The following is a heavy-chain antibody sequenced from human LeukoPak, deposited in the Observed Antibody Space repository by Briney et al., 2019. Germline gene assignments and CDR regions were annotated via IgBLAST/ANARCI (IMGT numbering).Heavy chain of an antibody. Sequence: ASVKVSCKASGYTFTDYYMHWVRQAPGQGLEWMGWINPNSGGTNYAQKFQGRVTMTRDTSISTAYIELSRLRSDDTAVYYRARGNFDSSRYEYYYYMDVWGKGTTVTISS. CDR2: INPNSGGT. D-gene: IGHD3-22*01. CDR3: ARGNFDSSRYEYYYYMDV. CDR1: GYTFTDYY. J-gene: IGHJ6*03. V-gene: IGHV1-2*02.